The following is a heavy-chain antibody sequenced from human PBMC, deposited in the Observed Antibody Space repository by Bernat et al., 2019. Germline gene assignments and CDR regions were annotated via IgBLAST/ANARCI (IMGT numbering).Heavy chain of an antibody. Sequence: VQLVESGGGVVQPGRSLRLSCAASGFTFSNAWMNWVRQAPGKGLEWVGRIKSKTDGGTTEYAAPVKGRFTISRDDSKNTLYVQMNSLKTEYTAVYYCTTDYDILAGPDAFDIWGQGTMVTVSS. D-gene: IGHD3-9*01. CDR3: TTDYDILAGPDAFDI. CDR1: GFTFSNAW. CDR2: IKSKTDGGTT. V-gene: IGHV3-15*07. J-gene: IGHJ3*02.